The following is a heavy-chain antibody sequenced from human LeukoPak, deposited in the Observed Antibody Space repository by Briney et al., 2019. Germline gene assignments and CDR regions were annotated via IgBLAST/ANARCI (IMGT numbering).Heavy chain of an antibody. Sequence: GGSLRLSCAASGFTFSSYGMHWVRQAPGKGLEWVAVISYDGSNKYYADSVKGRFTISRDNSKNTLYLQMNSLRAEDTAVYYCAKGSMYYDFWSGTDYWGQGTLVTVSS. V-gene: IGHV3-30*18. CDR1: GFTFSSYG. CDR2: ISYDGSNK. CDR3: AKGSMYYDFWSGTDY. J-gene: IGHJ4*02. D-gene: IGHD3-3*01.